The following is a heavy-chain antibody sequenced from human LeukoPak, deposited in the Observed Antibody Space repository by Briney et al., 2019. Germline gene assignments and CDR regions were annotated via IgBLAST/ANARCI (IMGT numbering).Heavy chain of an antibody. CDR2: ISGSGGNT. CDR1: GFTFSSYA. CDR3: AKVSPRYFDSSGYHFFDY. J-gene: IGHJ4*02. D-gene: IGHD3-22*01. V-gene: IGHV3-23*01. Sequence: GGSLRLSCATSGFTFSSYAMSWVRQAPGKGLEWVSCISGSGGNTYYADSVKGRFTVSRDNSKNTLYLQMNTLRAEDTAVFYCAKVSPRYFDSSGYHFFDYWGQGTLVTVSS.